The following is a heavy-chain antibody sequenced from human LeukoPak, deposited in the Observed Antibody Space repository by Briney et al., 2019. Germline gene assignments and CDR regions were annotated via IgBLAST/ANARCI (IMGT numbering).Heavy chain of an antibody. CDR2: INPNSGGT. CDR1: GYTFTGYY. CDR3: AGRPRCSGGSCYSTFFDY. V-gene: IGHV1-2*02. Sequence: GASVKVSCKASGYTFTGYYMHWVRQAPGQGLEWMGWINPNSGGTNYAQKFQGRVTITRDTSIGTAYMELSRLRSDDTAVYYCAGRPRCSGGSCYSTFFDYWGQGTLVTVSS. J-gene: IGHJ4*02. D-gene: IGHD2-15*01.